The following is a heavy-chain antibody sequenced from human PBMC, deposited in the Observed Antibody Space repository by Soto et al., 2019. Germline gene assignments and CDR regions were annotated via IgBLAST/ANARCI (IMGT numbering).Heavy chain of an antibody. CDR3: AKDRMGATTSDY. CDR2: ISGSGGTI. J-gene: IGHJ4*02. CDR1: GFTFSTYA. D-gene: IGHD1-26*01. V-gene: IGHV3-23*01. Sequence: EVQLLESGGGLVQPGGSLRLSCTASGFTFSTYAMSWVRQAPGKGLEWVSAISGSGGTIYYADSVKGRFTISRDNSKNTLYLQMNSLRAEDTAVYYCAKDRMGATTSDYWGQGTLVTVSS.